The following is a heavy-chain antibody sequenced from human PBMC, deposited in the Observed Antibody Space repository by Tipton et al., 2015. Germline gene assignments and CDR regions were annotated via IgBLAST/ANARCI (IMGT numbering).Heavy chain of an antibody. V-gene: IGHV3-15*01. J-gene: IGHJ6*02. Sequence: SLRLSCAASGFTFSKAWMSWVRQAPGKGLEWVGRIQTKTYGGTTDYAAPVKGRFTISRDDSNNTLYLQMNSLKTEDTAVYYCTTGDRNSRTKYYYYGMAVWGQGTTVTVSS. CDR3: TTGDRNSRTKYYYYGMAV. D-gene: IGHD6-13*01. CDR2: IQTKTYGGTT. CDR1: GFTFSKAW.